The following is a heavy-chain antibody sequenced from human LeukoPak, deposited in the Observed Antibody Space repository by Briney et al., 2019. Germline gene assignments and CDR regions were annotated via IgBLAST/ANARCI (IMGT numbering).Heavy chain of an antibody. CDR3: ARVGCDSLTFFDY. V-gene: IGHV4-30-4*07. CDR1: GGSISSGGYS. D-gene: IGHD3-9*01. J-gene: IGHJ4*02. Sequence: SETLSLTCAVSGGSISSGGYSWSWIRQPPGKGLEWIGYIYYSGSTYYNPSLKSRVTISVDTSKNQFSLKLSSVTAADTAVYYCARVGCDSLTFFDYWGQGTLVTVSS. CDR2: IYYSGST.